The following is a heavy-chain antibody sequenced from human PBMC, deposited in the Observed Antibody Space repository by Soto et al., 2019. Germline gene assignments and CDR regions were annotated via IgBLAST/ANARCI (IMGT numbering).Heavy chain of an antibody. CDR3: ARGYCTNGVCHYYYGMDV. CDR1: GHSFTSYW. D-gene: IGHD2-8*01. Sequence: GESLKISCKGSGHSFTSYWIGWVRQMPGKGLEWMGIIYPGDSDTRYSPSFQGQVTISADKSISTAYLQWSSLKASDTAMYYCARGYCTNGVCHYYYGMDVWGQGTTVTVSS. CDR2: IYPGDSDT. J-gene: IGHJ6*02. V-gene: IGHV5-51*01.